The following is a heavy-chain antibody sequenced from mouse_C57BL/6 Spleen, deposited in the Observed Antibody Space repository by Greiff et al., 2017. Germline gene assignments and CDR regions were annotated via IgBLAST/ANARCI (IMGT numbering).Heavy chain of an antibody. Sequence: DVHLVESGGGLVKPGGSLKLSCAASGFTFSDYGMHWVRQAPEKGLEWVAYISSGSSTIYYADTVKGRFTISRDNAKNTLFLQMTSLRSEDTAMYYCANDYDGEFDYWGQGTTLTVSS. CDR3: ANDYDGEFDY. V-gene: IGHV5-17*01. CDR2: ISSGSSTI. CDR1: GFTFSDYG. J-gene: IGHJ2*01. D-gene: IGHD2-4*01.